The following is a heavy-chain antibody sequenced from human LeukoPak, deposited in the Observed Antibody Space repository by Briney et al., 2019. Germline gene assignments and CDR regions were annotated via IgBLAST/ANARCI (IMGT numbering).Heavy chain of an antibody. CDR1: GGSISSSSYY. V-gene: IGHV4-39*07. J-gene: IGHJ5*02. CDR2: IYYSGST. D-gene: IGHD5-24*01. Sequence: SETLSLTCTVSGGSISSSSYYWGWIRQPPGKGLEWIGSIYYSGSTYYNPSLKSRVTISVDTSKNQFSLKLSSVTAADTAVYYCAREPRQQGWLQPNWFDPWGQGTLVTVSS. CDR3: AREPRQQGWLQPNWFDP.